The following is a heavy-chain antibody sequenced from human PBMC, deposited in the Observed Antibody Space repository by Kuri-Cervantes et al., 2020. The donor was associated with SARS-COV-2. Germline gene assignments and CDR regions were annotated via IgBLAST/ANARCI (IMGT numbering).Heavy chain of an antibody. D-gene: IGHD2-2*02. J-gene: IGHJ6*02. CDR3: ARDPYCSSTSCYTGYYYHGMDV. CDR1: GFTFSSYS. Sequence: GESLKISCAASGFTFSSYSMNWVRQAPGKGLEWVSYISSSSSTIYYADSVKGRFTISRDNAKNSLYLQMNSLRAEDTAVYYCARDPYCSSTSCYTGYYYHGMDVWGQGTTVTVSS. V-gene: IGHV3-48*01. CDR2: ISSSSSTI.